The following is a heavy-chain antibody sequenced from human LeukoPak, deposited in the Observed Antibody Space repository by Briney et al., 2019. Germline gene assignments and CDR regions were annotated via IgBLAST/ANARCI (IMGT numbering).Heavy chain of an antibody. J-gene: IGHJ4*02. Sequence: ASVKVSCTASGYTFTSYGISWVRQAPEQGLEWMGWISAYNGNTNYAQKLQGRVTMTTDTSTSTAYMELRSLRSDDTAVYYCASYSAKSGVDYWGQGTLVTVSS. D-gene: IGHD1-26*01. V-gene: IGHV1-18*01. CDR3: ASYSAKSGVDY. CDR2: ISAYNGNT. CDR1: GYTFTSYG.